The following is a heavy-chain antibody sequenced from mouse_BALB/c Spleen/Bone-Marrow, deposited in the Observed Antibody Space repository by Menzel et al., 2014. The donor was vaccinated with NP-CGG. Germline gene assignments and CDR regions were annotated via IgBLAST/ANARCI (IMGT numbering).Heavy chain of an antibody. D-gene: IGHD2-14*01. J-gene: IGHJ4*01. Sequence: EVQLQRSGPGLVKPSQTVSLTCTVTGISITTGNYRWSWIRQFPGNKLEWIGYIYYSGTITYNPSLTSRTTIARDTSKNQFFLEMSSLTAEDTATYYCARSYYRYAMDYWGQGTSVTVSS. CDR3: ARSYYRYAMDY. CDR1: GISITTGNYR. CDR2: IYYSGTI. V-gene: IGHV3-5*02.